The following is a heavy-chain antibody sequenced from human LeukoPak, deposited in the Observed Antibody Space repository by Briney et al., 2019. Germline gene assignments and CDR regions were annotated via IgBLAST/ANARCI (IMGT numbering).Heavy chain of an antibody. D-gene: IGHD6-6*01. CDR1: GGSISSYY. CDR3: VRVSAARPYYYYYMDV. CDR2: IYTSGST. Sequence: PSETLSLTCTVSGGSISSYYWSWIRQPAGKGLEWIGRIYTSGSTNYNPSLKSRVTMSVDTSKNQFSLKLSSVAAADTAVYYCVRVSAARPYYYYYMDVWGKGTTVTVSS. V-gene: IGHV4-4*07. J-gene: IGHJ6*03.